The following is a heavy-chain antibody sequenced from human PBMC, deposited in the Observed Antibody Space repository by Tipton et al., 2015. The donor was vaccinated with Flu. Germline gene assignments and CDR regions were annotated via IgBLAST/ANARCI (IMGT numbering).Heavy chain of an antibody. Sequence: GLVKPSETLSLTCTVSGGSISSYYWSWIRQPPGKGLEWIGYIYYSGSTNYNPSLKSRVTISVDTSKSQFSLMLRSVTAADTAVYYCARLSYYDVDLKNFYFDYWGQGALVTVSS. D-gene: IGHD3-10*02. CDR1: GGSISSYY. J-gene: IGHJ4*02. V-gene: IGHV4-59*08. CDR3: ARLSYYDVDLKNFYFDY. CDR2: IYYSGST.